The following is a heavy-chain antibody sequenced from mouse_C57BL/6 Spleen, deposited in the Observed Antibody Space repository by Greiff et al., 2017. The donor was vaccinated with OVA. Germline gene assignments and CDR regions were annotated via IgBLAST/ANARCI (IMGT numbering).Heavy chain of an antibody. D-gene: IGHD1-1*01. CDR2: ISDGGGYT. CDR3: ARDYYGSSYGAMDY. J-gene: IGHJ4*01. Sequence: EVKLMESGGGLVKPGGSLKLSCAASGFTFSSYAMSWVRQTPEKRLEWVATISDGGGYTYYPDNVKGRFTISRDNAKNNLYLQMSHLKSEDTAMYYCARDYYGSSYGAMDYWGQGTSVTVSS. CDR1: GFTFSSYA. V-gene: IGHV5-4*01.